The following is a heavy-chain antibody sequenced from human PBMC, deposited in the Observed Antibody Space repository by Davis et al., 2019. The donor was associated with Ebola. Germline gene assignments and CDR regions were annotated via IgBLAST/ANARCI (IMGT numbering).Heavy chain of an antibody. D-gene: IGHD6-19*01. J-gene: IGHJ4*02. CDR2: ISSSSRDR. CDR3: ARDGYSNDWGDY. V-gene: IGHV3-21*01. CDR1: GFTFSNYG. Sequence: GGSLRLSCVVSGFTFSNYGMNWVRQAPGRGLEWVSFISSSSRDRYYADSMKGRFTISRDNAKNSLYLQMNSLRAEDTAVYYCARDGYSNDWGDYWGQGTLVTVSS.